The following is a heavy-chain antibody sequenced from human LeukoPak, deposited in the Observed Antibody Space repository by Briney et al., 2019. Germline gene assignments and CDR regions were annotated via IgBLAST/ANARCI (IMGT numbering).Heavy chain of an antibody. CDR1: GYTFLGYY. CDR2: IYPNSGGK. Sequence: GASVTDTRLASGYTFLGYYMHWVRQAGGKRRAWMGWIYPNSGGKNYAQKFQDRVTMNRDTSISAAYMEVSEQSEGGTAGYVFVRDLGGNRDTETDYWGQGNLVTVSS. V-gene: IGHV1-2*02. CDR3: VRDLGGNRDTETDY. D-gene: IGHD4-23*01. J-gene: IGHJ4*02.